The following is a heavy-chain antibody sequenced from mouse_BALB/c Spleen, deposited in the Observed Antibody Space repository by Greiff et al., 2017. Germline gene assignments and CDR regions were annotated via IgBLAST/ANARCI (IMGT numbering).Heavy chain of an antibody. CDR1: GYAFTNYL. CDR3: ARATVVAPDY. D-gene: IGHD1-1*01. V-gene: IGHV1-54*01. J-gene: IGHJ2*01. Sequence: VQLQQSGAELVRPGTSVKVSCKASGYAFTNYLIEWAKQRPGQGLEWIGVINPGSGGTNYNEKFKGKATLTADKSSSTAYMQLSSLTSDDSAVYFCARATVVAPDYWGQGTTLTVSS. CDR2: INPGSGGT.